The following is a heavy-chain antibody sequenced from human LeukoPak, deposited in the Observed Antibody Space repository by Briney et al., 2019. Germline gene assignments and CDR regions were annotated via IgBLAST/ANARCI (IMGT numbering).Heavy chain of an antibody. CDR3: AREGLSDGRIDY. CDR2: ISPNSGGT. V-gene: IGHV1-2*02. Sequence: ASVMVSCKASGYTFTDYYIHWVRQAPGQGLEWMGWISPNSGGTNYAQKFQGRVTMTRDTPISTAYMDLSRLRFDDTAVYYCAREGLSDGRIDYWGQGTLVTVSS. J-gene: IGHJ4*02. CDR1: GYTFTDYY. D-gene: IGHD5-24*01.